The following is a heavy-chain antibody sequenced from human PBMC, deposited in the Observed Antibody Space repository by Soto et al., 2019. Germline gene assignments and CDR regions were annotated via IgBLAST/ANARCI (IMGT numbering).Heavy chain of an antibody. J-gene: IGHJ4*02. V-gene: IGHV3-74*01. D-gene: IGHD2-2*01. CDR1: GFTFSSYW. CDR2: INTDGSTT. CDR3: ATDCGSPSCYLGGYS. Sequence: EVQLVESGGGLVQPGGSLRLSCAASGFTFSSYWMQWVRQAPGKGLVWVSYINTDGSTTSYADSVKGRFTISRDNAKNKLYLLMNSLSAEYTAVYYWATDCGSPSCYLGGYSWGQGTLVTVSS.